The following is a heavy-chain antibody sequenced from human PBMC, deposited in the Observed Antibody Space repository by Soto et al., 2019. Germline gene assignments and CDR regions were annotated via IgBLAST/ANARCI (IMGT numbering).Heavy chain of an antibody. D-gene: IGHD3-3*01. CDR1: GGTFTRFA. CDR2: IIPIYGAA. CDR3: ARASAYDFWSGHHLDV. J-gene: IGHJ6*02. V-gene: IGHV1-69*06. Sequence: QVQLVQSGAEVKKPGSSVKVSCTASGGTFTRFAFSWVRQAPGQGLEWLGGIIPIYGAANYGEKFQGRVTITADRSTSTAYMELSSLRSDDTAVYYCARASAYDFWSGHHLDVWGQGTSVTVSS.